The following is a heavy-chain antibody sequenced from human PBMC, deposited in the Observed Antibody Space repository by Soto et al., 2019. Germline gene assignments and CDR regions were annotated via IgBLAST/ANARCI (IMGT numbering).Heavy chain of an antibody. J-gene: IGHJ4*02. CDR3: TTDRGVGGFGY. D-gene: IGHD3-10*01. CDR2: IKSKTDGGTT. CDR1: GFTFSNAW. V-gene: IGHV3-15*01. Sequence: GRSLRLSCAASGFTFSNAWMSWVRQAPGKGLEWVGRIKSKTDGGTTDYAAPVKGRFTISRDDSKNTLYLQMNSLKTEDTAVYYCTTDRGVGGFGYWGQGTLVTVSS.